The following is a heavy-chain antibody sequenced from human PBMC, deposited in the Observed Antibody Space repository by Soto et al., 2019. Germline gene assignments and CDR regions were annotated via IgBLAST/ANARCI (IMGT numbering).Heavy chain of an antibody. J-gene: IGHJ4*02. V-gene: IGHV3-23*01. CDR1: GFTFSSYA. CDR2: ISGSGGST. Sequence: VPLLESGGGLVQPGGSLRLSCAASGFTFSSYAMRWVRQAPGKGLEWVSAISGSGGSTYYADSVKGRFTISRDNSKNTVYLQMNSLRGEDTAVYYCARRGSGSYYDYWGQGTLVTVSS. CDR3: ARRGSGSYYDY. D-gene: IGHD1-26*01.